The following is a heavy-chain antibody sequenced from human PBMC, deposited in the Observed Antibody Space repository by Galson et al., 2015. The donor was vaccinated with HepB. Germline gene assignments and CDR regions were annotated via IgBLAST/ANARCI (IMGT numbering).Heavy chain of an antibody. Sequence: SLRLSCAASGFTFNSHAFHWVRQVPGKGLEWVAAISYDGTNKYYADSVKGRFTISRDNSKSTLYLQMSSLRAEDTAMFHCARGRLLEWLLYDWWGPGTLVIVSS. D-gene: IGHD3-3*01. CDR1: GFTFNSHA. CDR3: ARGRLLEWLLYDW. CDR2: ISYDGTNK. J-gene: IGHJ4*02. V-gene: IGHV3-30*04.